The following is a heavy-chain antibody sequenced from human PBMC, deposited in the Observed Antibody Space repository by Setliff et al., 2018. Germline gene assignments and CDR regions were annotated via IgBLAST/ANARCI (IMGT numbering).Heavy chain of an antibody. CDR2: INPGGLSS. Sequence: ALVKVSCKTSGYSFISYYMYWVRQAPGQGLEWMGIINPGGLSSSSTQKFEGRVTMTRDTSTSTVYMELNSLTSDDTAVYYCARGRMRGSCSGPSCTYDPFDIWGQGTPVTVS. V-gene: IGHV1-46*01. CDR1: GYSFISYY. CDR3: ARGRMRGSCSGPSCTYDPFDI. D-gene: IGHD2-2*01. J-gene: IGHJ3*02.